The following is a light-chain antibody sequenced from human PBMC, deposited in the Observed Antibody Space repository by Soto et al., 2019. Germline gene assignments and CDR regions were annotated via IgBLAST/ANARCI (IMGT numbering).Light chain of an antibody. V-gene: IGKV1-33*01. CDR2: DAS. CDR1: QDISNY. CDR3: QQYDSPPLS. Sequence: DIQMTQSPSSLSASVGDRVTITCQASQDISNYLNWYRQKPGKAPKLLIYDASNLETGVPSRFSGSGSGTDFTFTISSLQPEDIATYYCQQYDSPPLSFGPGTKVDI. J-gene: IGKJ3*01.